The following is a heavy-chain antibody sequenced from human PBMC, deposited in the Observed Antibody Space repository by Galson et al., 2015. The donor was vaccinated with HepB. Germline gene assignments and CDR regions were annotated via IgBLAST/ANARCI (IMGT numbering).Heavy chain of an antibody. D-gene: IGHD2-15*01. J-gene: IGHJ6*02. CDR1: GYSFTSYW. Sequence: QSGAEVKKPGESLRISCAGSGYSFTSYWINWVRQMPGKGLEWMGRIDPSDSETNYNPSFQGHLIISADKSISTAYLKWSSLKASDAAIYYCATRVAFSSTDGTTLYGMDVWGQGTPVTVSS. CDR3: ATRVAFSSTDGTTLYGMDV. V-gene: IGHV5-10-1*01. CDR2: IDPSDSET.